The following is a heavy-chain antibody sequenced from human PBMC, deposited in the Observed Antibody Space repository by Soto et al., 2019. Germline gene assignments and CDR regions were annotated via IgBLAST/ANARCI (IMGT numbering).Heavy chain of an antibody. CDR1: GYTFTNFG. CDR3: ARGGTPIDY. CDR2: ISAYNGNT. Sequence: QVHLVQSGAEVKKPGASVKVSCTASGYTFTNFGISWVRQAPGQGLEWMGWISAYNGNTNYSQKFQGRVTMTTDTSTSTAYMELRSLRSAVTAVYYSARGGTPIDYWGQGTLVTVSS. J-gene: IGHJ4*02. V-gene: IGHV1-18*01. D-gene: IGHD3-16*01.